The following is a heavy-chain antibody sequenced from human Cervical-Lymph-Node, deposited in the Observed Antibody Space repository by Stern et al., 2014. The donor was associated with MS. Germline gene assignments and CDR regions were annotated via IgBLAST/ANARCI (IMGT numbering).Heavy chain of an antibody. CDR1: GYSFTSYW. D-gene: IGHD6-19*01. CDR3: ARQAGSGSGWYINF. V-gene: IGHV5-51*01. J-gene: IGHJ4*02. CDR2: IYPSDSDT. Sequence: EVQLLESGAEVKKPGESLKISCKGSGYSFTSYWIAWVRQMPGKGLEWMGIIYPSDSDTRYSPSFQGQVAISADKSTSIAYLQWTSLKASDTAMYYCARQAGSGSGWYINFWGQGTLVTVSS.